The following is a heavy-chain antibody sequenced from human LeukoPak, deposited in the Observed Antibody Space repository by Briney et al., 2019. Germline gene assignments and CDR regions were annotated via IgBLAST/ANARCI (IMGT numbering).Heavy chain of an antibody. D-gene: IGHD3-10*01. CDR1: GFTFSSYL. V-gene: IGHV3-74*01. J-gene: IGHJ3*02. CDR2: INTDGSSA. Sequence: GGSLRLSCAASGFTFSSYLMYWVRQAPGKGLVWVSRINTDGSSANYADSVKGRFTISRDNAKNTLYLQMNSLRAGDTAVYYCAMVRGVIPKTNDAFDIWGQGTMVTVSS. CDR3: AMVRGVIPKTNDAFDI.